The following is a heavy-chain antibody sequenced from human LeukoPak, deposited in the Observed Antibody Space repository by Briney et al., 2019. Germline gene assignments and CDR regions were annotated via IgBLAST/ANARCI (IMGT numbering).Heavy chain of an antibody. CDR2: ISSSSSTI. D-gene: IGHD4-11*01. Sequence: PGGSLRLSCAASGFTFSSYAMSWVRQAPGKGLEWVSYISSSSSTIYYADSVKGRFTISRDNAKNSLYLQMNSLRAEDTAVYYCARDASNLYGGYAPFDYWGQGTLVTVSS. V-gene: IGHV3-48*04. CDR1: GFTFSSYA. CDR3: ARDASNLYGGYAPFDY. J-gene: IGHJ4*02.